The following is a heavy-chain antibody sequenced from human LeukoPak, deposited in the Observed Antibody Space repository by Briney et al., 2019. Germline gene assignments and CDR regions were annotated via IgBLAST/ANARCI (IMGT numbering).Heavy chain of an antibody. Sequence: GRSLRLSCAASGFTFSSYAMSWVRQAPGKGLEWVSAISGSGGSTYYADSVKGRFTISRDNSKNTLYLQMNSLRAEDTAVYYCAKDEAHYCSGGSCYWATGEDYYYYYMDVWGKGTTVTVSS. CDR3: AKDEAHYCSGGSCYWATGEDYYYYYMDV. V-gene: IGHV3-23*01. J-gene: IGHJ6*03. CDR1: GFTFSSYA. D-gene: IGHD2-15*01. CDR2: ISGSGGST.